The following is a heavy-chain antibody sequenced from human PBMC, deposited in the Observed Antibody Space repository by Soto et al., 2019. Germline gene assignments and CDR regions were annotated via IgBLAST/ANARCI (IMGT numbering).Heavy chain of an antibody. CDR2: INRSGST. J-gene: IGHJ6*02. Sequence: KPSETLSLTCAVYSGSFSDNFWSWIRQPPGKGLEWIGEINRSGSTNYIPSLKSRVTISVDTSKNQFSLKLSSVSAADTAVYYCARDKGSGSYNSRYYYGMDVWGQGTTVTVSS. V-gene: IGHV4-34*01. CDR3: ARDKGSGSYNSRYYYGMDV. CDR1: SGSFSDNF. D-gene: IGHD3-10*01.